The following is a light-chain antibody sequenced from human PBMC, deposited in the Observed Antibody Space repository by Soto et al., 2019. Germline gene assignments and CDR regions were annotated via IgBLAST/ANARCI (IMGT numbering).Light chain of an antibody. Sequence: EIVLTQSPGTLSLSPGEEATLSCRASQSVDSNYLAWYQQKPGQTPRLIIYGASGRADGIPHRFSGSGFGTDFTLNISNVEPEHFAVYYCQQYGTPRSVTFCQGTRLDI. CDR2: GAS. J-gene: IGKJ5*01. CDR1: QSVDSNY. V-gene: IGKV3-20*01. CDR3: QQYGTPRSVT.